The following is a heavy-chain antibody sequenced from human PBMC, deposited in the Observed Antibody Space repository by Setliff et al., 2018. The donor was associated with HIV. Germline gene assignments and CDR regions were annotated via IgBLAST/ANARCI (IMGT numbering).Heavy chain of an antibody. J-gene: IGHJ5*02. CDR3: ARVPVAGANWFDP. CDR2: VSHSGST. CDR1: GVSINRTDHY. V-gene: IGHV4-39*01. D-gene: IGHD2-21*01. Sequence: SETLSLTCSVSGVSINRTDHYWGWIRQSPGKRLEWIGSVSHSGSTYYNPSLKSRITISVDRSKNLFSLKLISVTAADQGVYYCARVPVAGANWFDPWGLGTLVTVSS.